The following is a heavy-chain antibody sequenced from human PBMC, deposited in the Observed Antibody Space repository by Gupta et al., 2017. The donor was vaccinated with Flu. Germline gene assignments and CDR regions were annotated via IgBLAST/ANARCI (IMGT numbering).Heavy chain of an antibody. J-gene: IGHJ4*02. CDR2: INPDGSST. CDR1: GFTLRSSY. D-gene: IGHD4-17*01. V-gene: IGHV3-74*03. CDR3: ATVTSGC. Sequence: EMQVVGFGGGVVTPGGSRGIHFAASGFTLRSSYLQWVRQAPGKGLVWVSRINPDGSSTTYAESVKGRFTISRDNAKNTLYLQTNSLGDDDTAVYYCATVTSGCWGQGTLVTVSS.